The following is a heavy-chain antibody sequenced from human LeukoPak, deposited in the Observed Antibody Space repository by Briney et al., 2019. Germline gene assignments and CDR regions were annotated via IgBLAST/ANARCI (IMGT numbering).Heavy chain of an antibody. D-gene: IGHD4-17*01. V-gene: IGHV3-23*01. CDR1: GFTVSTFA. CDR3: AKGMTAGDYTKVSSFDY. J-gene: IGHJ4*02. CDR2: ISGRDTRT. Sequence: LPGGSLRLSCSASGFTVSTFAMSWVRQAPGKGLEWVSSISGRDTRTYSADSVKGRFTISRDNSKNTLYVQMNSLRAEDTAVYYCAKGMTAGDYTKVSSFDYWGQGSLVTVSS.